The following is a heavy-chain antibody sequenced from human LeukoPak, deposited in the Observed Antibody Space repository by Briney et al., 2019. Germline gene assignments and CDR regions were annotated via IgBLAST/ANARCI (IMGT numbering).Heavy chain of an antibody. CDR2: FIPVLDRT. D-gene: IGHD4-17*01. V-gene: IGHV1-69*10. CDR1: GGIFRSYA. CDR3: ARGNNYSDLNPNY. J-gene: IGHJ4*02. Sequence: EASVTVSCKTSGGIFRSYAISWVRQAPRQGLEWMGGFIPVLDRTNYAQNFQGRVTITADESTSTVYMELSGLRPEDTALYFCARGNNYSDLNPNYWGQGTLVTVSS.